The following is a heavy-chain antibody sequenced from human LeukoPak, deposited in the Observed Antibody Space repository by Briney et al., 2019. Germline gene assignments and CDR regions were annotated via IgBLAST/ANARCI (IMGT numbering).Heavy chain of an antibody. CDR1: GYTFTGYY. J-gene: IGHJ5*02. D-gene: IGHD5-12*01. CDR3: ARRARLMSGYREKFDP. V-gene: IGHV1-2*02. Sequence: GASVKVSCKASGYTFTGYYMHWVRQAPGQGLEWMGWINPNSGGTNYAQKFQGRVTMTRDTSISTAYMELSRLRSDDTAVYYCARRARLMSGYREKFDPWGQGTLVTVSS. CDR2: INPNSGGT.